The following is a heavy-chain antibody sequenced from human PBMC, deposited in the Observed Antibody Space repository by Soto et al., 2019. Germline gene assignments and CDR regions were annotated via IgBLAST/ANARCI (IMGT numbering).Heavy chain of an antibody. J-gene: IGHJ4*02. Sequence: GGSLRLSCAASGFTFSSYSMSWVRQAPGKGLEWVSGFRTGGDDGTTYYADSVKGRFTISRDNSKNTLFLQMNSLRAEDTAIYYCAKKVNSGPGSQYFDYWGQGTLVTDSS. CDR1: GFTFSSYS. CDR2: FRTGGDDGTT. CDR3: AKKVNSGPGSQYFDY. D-gene: IGHD3-10*01. V-gene: IGHV3-23*01.